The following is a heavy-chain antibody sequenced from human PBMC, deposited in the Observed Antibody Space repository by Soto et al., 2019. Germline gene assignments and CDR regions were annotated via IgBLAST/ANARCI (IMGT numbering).Heavy chain of an antibody. J-gene: IGHJ4*02. Sequence: PSETLSLTCAVSGGSISSGGYSWSWIRQPPGKGLEWIGYIYHSGSTYYNPSLKSRVTISVDTSKNQFSLKLSSVTAADTAVYYCASSSPFHYWGPGILVTVS. CDR3: ASSSPFHY. CDR2: IYHSGST. D-gene: IGHD6-6*01. CDR1: GGSISSGGYS. V-gene: IGHV4-30-2*01.